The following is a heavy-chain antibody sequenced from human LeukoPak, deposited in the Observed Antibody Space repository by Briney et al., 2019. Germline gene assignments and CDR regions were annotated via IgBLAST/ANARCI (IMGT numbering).Heavy chain of an antibody. D-gene: IGHD3-10*01. CDR2: INPNSGGT. Sequence: ASVKVSCKASGYTFTGYYMHWVRQAPGQGLEWMGWINPNSGGTNYAQKFQGWVTMTRDTSISTAYMELSRLRSDDTAVYYCARGSQYYGSGSYYSLGMDVWGQGTTVTVSS. CDR3: ARGSQYYGSGSYYSLGMDV. CDR1: GYTFTGYY. J-gene: IGHJ6*02. V-gene: IGHV1-2*04.